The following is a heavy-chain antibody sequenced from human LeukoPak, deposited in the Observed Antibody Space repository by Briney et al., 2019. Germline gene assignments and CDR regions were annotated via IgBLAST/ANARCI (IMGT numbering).Heavy chain of an antibody. D-gene: IGHD1-26*01. J-gene: IGHJ6*02. Sequence: GGSLRLSCAASGFTFDDYAMHWVRQAPGKGLEWVSGISWNSGSIGYADSVKGRFTISRDNAKNSLYLQMNSLRAEDTALYYCAKSLGVVGATEAPYYYYGMDVWGQGTTVTVSS. CDR1: GFTFDDYA. V-gene: IGHV3-9*01. CDR2: ISWNSGSI. CDR3: AKSLGVVGATEAPYYYYGMDV.